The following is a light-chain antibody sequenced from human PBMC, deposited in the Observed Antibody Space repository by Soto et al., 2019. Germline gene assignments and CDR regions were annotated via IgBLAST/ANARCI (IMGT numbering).Light chain of an antibody. CDR2: EVS. CDR3: SSYTLRNTLVL. Sequence: QSALTQPASVSGSPGQSITISCTGTSSGVGGYNFVSWYQQHPGKAPRLIIYEVSSRPSGVSYRFSGSKSGNTASLTISGLQAEDEADYYCSSYTLRNTLVLFGGGTKVTV. V-gene: IGLV2-14*01. CDR1: SSGVGGYNF. J-gene: IGLJ3*02.